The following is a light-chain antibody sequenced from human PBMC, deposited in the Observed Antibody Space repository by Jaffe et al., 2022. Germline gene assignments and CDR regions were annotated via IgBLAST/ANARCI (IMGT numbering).Light chain of an antibody. J-gene: IGLJ3*02. Sequence: SSELTQDPAVSVALGQTVRITCQGDSLRSYYAPWYQQKPGQAPILVIYGDDNRPSGIPNRFSGSYSGNTSSLTITGAQAEDEADYFCTSRDSSASYWMFGGGTKLTVL. CDR2: GDD. V-gene: IGLV3-19*01. CDR3: TSRDSSASYWM. CDR1: SLRSYY.